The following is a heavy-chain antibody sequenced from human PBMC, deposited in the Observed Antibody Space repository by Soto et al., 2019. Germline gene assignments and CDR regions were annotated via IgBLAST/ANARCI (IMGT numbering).Heavy chain of an antibody. V-gene: IGHV3-72*01. J-gene: IGHJ4*02. CDR1: GFTFSDHY. Sequence: GGSLRLSCAASGFTFSDHYMDWVRQAPGKGLEWVGRTRNKANSYSTEYAASVKGRFTISRDDSKNSLYLQMNSLKTEDTAVYYCAREDILTGYYIFDYWGQGTLVTVSS. CDR2: TRNKANSYST. CDR3: AREDILTGYYIFDY. D-gene: IGHD3-9*01.